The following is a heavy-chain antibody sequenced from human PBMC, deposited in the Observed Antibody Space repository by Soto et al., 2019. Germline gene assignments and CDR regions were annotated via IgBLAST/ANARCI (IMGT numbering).Heavy chain of an antibody. CDR1: GGTFSSYA. D-gene: IGHD2-2*01. CDR3: ARVAPYHDAFDI. CDR2: IIPIFGTA. Sequence: GASVKVSCKASGGTFSSYAISWVRQAPGQGLEWMGGIIPIFGTADYAQNFQGRVTITADESTSTAYMEPSSLRSEDTAVYYCARVAPYHDAFDIWGQGTMVTVSS. V-gene: IGHV1-69*13. J-gene: IGHJ3*02.